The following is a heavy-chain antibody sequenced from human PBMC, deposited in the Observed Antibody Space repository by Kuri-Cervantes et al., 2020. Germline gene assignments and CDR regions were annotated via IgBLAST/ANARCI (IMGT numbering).Heavy chain of an antibody. J-gene: IGHJ4*02. CDR1: GFTFSSYA. CDR2: ISGSGGST. D-gene: IGHD1-26*01. Sequence: GGSLRLSCAASGFTFSSYAMHWVRQAPGKGLEWVSAISGSGGSTYYADSVKGRFTISRDNSKNTLYLQMNSLRAEDTAVYYCARESRDSGSSPALDYWGQGTLVTVSS. CDR3: ARESRDSGSSPALDY. V-gene: IGHV3-23*01.